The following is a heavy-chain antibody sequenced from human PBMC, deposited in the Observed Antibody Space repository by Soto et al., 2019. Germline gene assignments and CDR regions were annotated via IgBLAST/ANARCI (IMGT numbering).Heavy chain of an antibody. Sequence: QVQLVQSGAEVKKPGASVKVSCKASGYTFTNFAMHWVRQAPGQRLEWMGWINAGNGNTKYSQKFQGRVSITRDTSANTAYMELSSLRSEDTAMYYCARGPKSGNDFLSFFDYWGQGSLVTVSS. J-gene: IGHJ4*02. D-gene: IGHD1-1*01. V-gene: IGHV1-3*01. CDR1: GYTFTNFA. CDR2: INAGNGNT. CDR3: ARGPKSGNDFLSFFDY.